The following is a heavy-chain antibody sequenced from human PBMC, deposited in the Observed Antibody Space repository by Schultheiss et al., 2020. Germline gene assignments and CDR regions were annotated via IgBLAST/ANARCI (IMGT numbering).Heavy chain of an antibody. CDR2: VYHSGST. V-gene: IGHV4-4*02. CDR3: ARVRAAAGIDY. D-gene: IGHD6-13*01. CDR1: GGSISSSNW. J-gene: IGHJ4*02. Sequence: SETLSLTCAVSGGSISSSNWWSWVRQPPGKGLEWIGNVYHSGSTNSNPSLKSRVTISVDTSKNQFSLKLSSVTAADTAVYYCARVRAAAGIDYWGQGALVTVSS.